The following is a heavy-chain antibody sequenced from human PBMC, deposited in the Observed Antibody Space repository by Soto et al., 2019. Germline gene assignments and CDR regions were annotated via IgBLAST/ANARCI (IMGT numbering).Heavy chain of an antibody. J-gene: IGHJ4*02. CDR3: AGDFGYYDYSNYFMSYFDY. V-gene: IGHV4-59*01. CDR1: GASITNYY. D-gene: IGHD3-22*01. Sequence: PSETLSLTCTVSGASITNYYWSWIRQPPGKGLEWIGYIYYSGTTNYNPSLKSRVSISIDTSKNQFSLKLSSVTAADTAVYYCAGDFGYYDYSNYFMSYFDYWGQGILVTVSS. CDR2: IYYSGTT.